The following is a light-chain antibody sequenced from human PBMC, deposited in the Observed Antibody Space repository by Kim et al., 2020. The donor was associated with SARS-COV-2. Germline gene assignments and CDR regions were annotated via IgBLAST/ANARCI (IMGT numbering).Light chain of an antibody. Sequence: AVGRAVRITVQGDSSRNYDASGYQQMQGQAHVLVIYGKNNRPSGIPDRFSGSSSGNTASLTITGAQAEDEADYYCNARDSSGNHWVFGGGTQLTVL. CDR1: SSRNYD. V-gene: IGLV3-19*01. CDR3: NARDSSGNHWV. CDR2: GKN. J-gene: IGLJ3*02.